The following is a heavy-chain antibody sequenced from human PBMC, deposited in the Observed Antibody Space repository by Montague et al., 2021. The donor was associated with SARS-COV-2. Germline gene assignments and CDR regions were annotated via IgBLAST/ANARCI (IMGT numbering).Heavy chain of an antibody. J-gene: IGHJ4*02. CDR3: ARGREYRSSAGFDY. D-gene: IGHD6-6*01. CDR1: GGSISSYY. Sequence: SETLSLTCTVSGGSISSYYWSWIRQPPGKGLEWIGYIHYSGSTNYNPSLKSRVTISVDTSKNQFSLKLSSVTAADTAVYYCARGREYRSSAGFDYWGQGTLGNGS. V-gene: IGHV4-59*01. CDR2: IHYSGST.